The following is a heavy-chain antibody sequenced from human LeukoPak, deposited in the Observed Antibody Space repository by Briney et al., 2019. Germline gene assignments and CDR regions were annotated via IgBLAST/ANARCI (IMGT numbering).Heavy chain of an antibody. D-gene: IGHD6-13*01. J-gene: IGHJ6*03. CDR2: INPNSGGT. CDR3: ARGHIAAAGYYYYYYMDV. Sequence: ASVKVSCKASGYTCTGYYMHWVRQAPGQGLEWMGRINPNSGGTNYAQKFQGRVTMTRDTSISTAYMELSRLRSDDTAVYYCARGHIAAAGYYYYYYMDVWGKGTTVTVSS. V-gene: IGHV1-2*06. CDR1: GYTCTGYY.